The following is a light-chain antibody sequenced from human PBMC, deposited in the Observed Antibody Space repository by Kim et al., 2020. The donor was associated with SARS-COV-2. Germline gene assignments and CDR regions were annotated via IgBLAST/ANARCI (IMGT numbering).Light chain of an antibody. CDR1: QSVSSY. CDR3: QQRGNWMYT. V-gene: IGKV3-11*01. J-gene: IGKJ2*01. Sequence: EIVLTQSPATLSLSPGERATLSCRASQSVSSYLAWYQQKPGQAPRLLIYDASDRATDIPARFSGSGSGTDFTLTINSLEPEDFAVYYCQQRGNWMYTFGQGTKLEI. CDR2: DAS.